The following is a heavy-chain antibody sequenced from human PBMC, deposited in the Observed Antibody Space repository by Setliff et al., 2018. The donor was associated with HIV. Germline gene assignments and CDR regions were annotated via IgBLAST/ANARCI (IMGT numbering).Heavy chain of an antibody. CDR2: IYTSGST. CDR1: GGSISSGSYY. J-gene: IGHJ4*02. Sequence: KPSETLSLTCTVSGGSISSGSYYWSWIRQPAGKGLEWIGRIYTSGSTNYNPSLKSRVTISVDTSNSQSSLKWSSVTAADTAVYFCARAWAGSGDYDHYLDYWGQGTLVTVSS. D-gene: IGHD4-17*01. CDR3: ARAWAGSGDYDHYLDY. V-gene: IGHV4-61*02.